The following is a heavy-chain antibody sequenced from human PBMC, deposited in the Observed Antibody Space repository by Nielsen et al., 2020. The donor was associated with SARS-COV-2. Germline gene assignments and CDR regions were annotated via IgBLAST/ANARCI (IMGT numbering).Heavy chain of an antibody. CDR3: ARDPQNIGYGMDV. J-gene: IGHJ6*02. D-gene: IGHD2/OR15-2a*01. V-gene: IGHV3-15*05. Sequence: GEFLKISCAASGFTFSNAWMSWVRQAPGKGLEWVGRIKSKTDGGTTDYAAPVKGRFTISRDDSKNTLYLQMNSLRAEDTAVYYCARDPQNIGYGMDVWGQGTTVTVSS. CDR1: GFTFSNAW. CDR2: IKSKTDGGTT.